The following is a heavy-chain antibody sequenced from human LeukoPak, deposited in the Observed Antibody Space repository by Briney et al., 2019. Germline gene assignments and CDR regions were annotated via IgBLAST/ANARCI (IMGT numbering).Heavy chain of an antibody. CDR3: ATTVTRRRLEWYIDL. D-gene: IGHD4-17*01. Sequence: GGSLRLSCAASGFTFSDYYMSWIRQAPGKGLEWVSYISSPGSTIYYADSVKGRFTISRDNAKNSLYLQMNSLRAEDTAVYYCATTVTRRRLEWYIDLWGRGTQVTVSS. J-gene: IGHJ2*01. CDR1: GFTFSDYY. CDR2: ISSPGSTI. V-gene: IGHV3-11*04.